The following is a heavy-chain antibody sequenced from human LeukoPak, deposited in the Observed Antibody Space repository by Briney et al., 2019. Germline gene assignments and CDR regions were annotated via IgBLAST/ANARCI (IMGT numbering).Heavy chain of an antibody. D-gene: IGHD2-2*01. CDR3: ANLGGSTSLFGAFDI. J-gene: IGHJ3*02. CDR1: GFTFSSYA. V-gene: IGHV3-23*01. CDR2: ISGSGGST. Sequence: GGALRLSCAAAGFTFSSYAMSWVRQAPGKGLEWVSAISGSGGSTYYADSVKGRFTISRDNSKNTLYLQMNSLRAEDTAVYYCANLGGSTSLFGAFDIWGQGTMVTVSS.